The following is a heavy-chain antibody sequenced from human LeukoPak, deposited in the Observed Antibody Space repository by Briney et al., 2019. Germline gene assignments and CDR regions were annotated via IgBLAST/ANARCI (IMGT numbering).Heavy chain of an antibody. CDR1: GFTFSSYA. CDR3: AKLAPKVVTAVTFDY. V-gene: IGHV3-23*01. D-gene: IGHD2-21*02. J-gene: IGHJ4*02. CDR2: IIRGGST. Sequence: GGSLRLSCAASGFTFSSYAMSWVRQAPGKGLERVSGIIRGGSTYYADSVKGRFTISRDNSKNTLYLQMNSLRAEDTAVYYCAKLAPKVVTAVTFDYWGQGTLVTVSS.